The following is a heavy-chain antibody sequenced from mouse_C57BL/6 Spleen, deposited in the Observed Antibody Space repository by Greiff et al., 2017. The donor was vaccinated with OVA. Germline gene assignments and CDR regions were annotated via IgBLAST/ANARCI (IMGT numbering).Heavy chain of an antibody. D-gene: IGHD3-3*01. Sequence: QVQLQQSGAELVKPGASVKLSCKASGYTFTSYWMQWVKQRPGKGLEWIGEIDPSDSYNNYNQKIKGQATLTVDTASSTAYMQLISLTSEDSAVYYCARSGLYYFDYWGQGTTLTVSS. CDR1: GYTFTSYW. V-gene: IGHV1-50*01. CDR2: IDPSDSYN. CDR3: ARSGLYYFDY. J-gene: IGHJ2*01.